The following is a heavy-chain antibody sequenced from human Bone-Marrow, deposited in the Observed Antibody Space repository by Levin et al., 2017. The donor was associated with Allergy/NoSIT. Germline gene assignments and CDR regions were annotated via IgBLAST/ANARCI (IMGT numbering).Heavy chain of an antibody. CDR3: AKDGERNCYSTSCYRGFDA. CDR1: GFSFSNYD. Sequence: PGGSLRLSCAGSGFSFSNYDMSWVRQAPGKGLEWVSGISLSGNKKYYADSVKGRFSISRDNSRNTLNLQMSSLRADDTAVYYCAKDGERNCYSTSCYRGFDAWGQGTLVTVSS. J-gene: IGHJ5*01. V-gene: IGHV3-23*01. D-gene: IGHD2-2*02. CDR2: ISLSGNKK.